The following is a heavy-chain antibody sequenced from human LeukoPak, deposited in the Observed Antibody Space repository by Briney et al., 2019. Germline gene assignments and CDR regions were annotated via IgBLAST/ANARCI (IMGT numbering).Heavy chain of an antibody. J-gene: IGHJ4*02. V-gene: IGHV3-20*04. CDR3: ARRQQLGYYFDY. D-gene: IGHD6-13*01. Sequence: GGSLRLSCAASGFTFSSYSMNWVRQAPGKGLEWVSGINWNGGSTGYADSVKGRFTISRDNAKNSLYLQMNSLRAEDTALYYCARRQQLGYYFDYWGQGTLVTVSS. CDR2: INWNGGST. CDR1: GFTFSSYS.